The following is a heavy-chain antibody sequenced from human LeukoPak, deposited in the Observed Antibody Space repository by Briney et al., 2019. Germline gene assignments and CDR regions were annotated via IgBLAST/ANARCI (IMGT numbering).Heavy chain of an antibody. CDR3: ATDKISINAFDM. V-gene: IGHV4-59*11. J-gene: IGHJ3*02. Sequence: SETLSLTCSDSGASMSGHYLTWIRQPPGKGLEWIGYISYIGSTNYSPSLKSRLTISVDTSKNQFSLKLSSVTAADTAIYYCATDKISINAFDMWGQGTMVTVSS. D-gene: IGHD1-14*01. CDR1: GASMSGHY. CDR2: ISYIGST.